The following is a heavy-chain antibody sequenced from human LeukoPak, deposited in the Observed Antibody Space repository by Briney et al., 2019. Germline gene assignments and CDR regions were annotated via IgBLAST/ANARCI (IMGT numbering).Heavy chain of an antibody. CDR2: ISGSGGST. CDR3: AKERSSINCVCHRDFDY. Sequence: GGSLRLSCAASGFIISSYAMSWVRQAPGKGLEWVSTISGSGGSTYYADSVKGRFTISRDNSKNTVYLQMNSLRAEDTAVYYCAKERSSINCVCHRDFDYWGQGTLVTVSS. D-gene: IGHD2-21*01. CDR1: GFIISSYA. J-gene: IGHJ4*02. V-gene: IGHV3-23*01.